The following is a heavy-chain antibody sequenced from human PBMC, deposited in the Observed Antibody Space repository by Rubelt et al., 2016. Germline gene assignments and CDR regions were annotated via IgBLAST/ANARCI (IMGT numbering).Heavy chain of an antibody. D-gene: IGHD4-17*01. CDR3: TIGSMTTVTTLAY. CDR2: IKQDGSEK. V-gene: IGHV3-7*01. Sequence: MSWVRQAPGKGLEWVANIKQDGSEKYYVDSVKGRFTISRDNAKNSLYLQMNSLRAEDTAVYYCTIGSMTTVTTLAYWGQGTLVTVSS. J-gene: IGHJ4*02.